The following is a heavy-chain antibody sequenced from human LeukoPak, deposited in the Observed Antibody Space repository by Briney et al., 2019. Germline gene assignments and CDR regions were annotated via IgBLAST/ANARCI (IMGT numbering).Heavy chain of an antibody. Sequence: GGSLRLCCAASGFTFRSDSRNWVRQAPGKGLECVSSICISNSYIYYADSVKGRFTISRDNAKNSLYLQMNSLRAEDTAVYYCASLGYCSSTSCQGVAFDIWGQGTMVTVSS. CDR2: ICISNSYI. J-gene: IGHJ3*02. V-gene: IGHV3-21*01. D-gene: IGHD2-2*01. CDR1: GFTFRSDS. CDR3: ASLGYCSSTSCQGVAFDI.